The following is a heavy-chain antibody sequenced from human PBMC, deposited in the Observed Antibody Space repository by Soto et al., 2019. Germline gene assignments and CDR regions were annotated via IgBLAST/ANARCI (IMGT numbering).Heavy chain of an antibody. CDR3: ARVTRFTRSSFFHAH. Sequence: SETLSLTCPVSGVSVSSDNFYWSWIRQPPVKALEWIGYISSSGSTDYNPSLQSRVSMSVDTSKNQFSLNLSSVTAADTAMFYCARVTRFTRSSFFHAHWGQGTLVNVSS. J-gene: IGHJ4*02. V-gene: IGHV4-61*01. D-gene: IGHD6-6*01. CDR1: GVSVSSDNFY. CDR2: ISSSGST.